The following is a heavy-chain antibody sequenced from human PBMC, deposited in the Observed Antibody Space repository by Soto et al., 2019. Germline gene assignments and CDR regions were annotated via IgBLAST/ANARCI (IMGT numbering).Heavy chain of an antibody. D-gene: IGHD3-16*01. Sequence: EVQLVEPGGGLVQPWGSLRLSCAASGCTFSRSSMNWVRQSPGKGLEWVSSIATLSSTMYYADSVRGRFTISRDNAKNSLSLHMNSLRAEYTAIYYWTGGGVCRGPGYWGQGTLVTVSS. J-gene: IGHJ4*02. CDR2: IATLSSTM. V-gene: IGHV3-48*01. CDR3: TGGGVCRGPGY. CDR1: GCTFSRSS.